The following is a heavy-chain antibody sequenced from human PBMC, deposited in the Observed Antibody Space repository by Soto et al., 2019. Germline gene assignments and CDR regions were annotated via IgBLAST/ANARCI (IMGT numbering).Heavy chain of an antibody. V-gene: IGHV3-23*01. J-gene: IGHJ4*02. D-gene: IGHD3-10*01. CDR1: GFTFSSYA. CDR3: AKSLWFGELFLSRFDY. CDR2: ISGSGGST. Sequence: GGSLRLSCAASGFTFSSYAMSWVRQAPGKGLEWVSAISGSGGSTYYADSVKGRLTISRDNSKNTLYLQMNSLRAEDTAVYYCAKSLWFGELFLSRFDYWGQGTLVTVSS.